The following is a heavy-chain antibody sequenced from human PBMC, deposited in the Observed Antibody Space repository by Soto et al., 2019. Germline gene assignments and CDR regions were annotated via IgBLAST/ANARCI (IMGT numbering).Heavy chain of an antibody. D-gene: IGHD2-15*01. CDR2: IYHSGAT. Sequence: QVQLQESGPGLVKPSGTLSLTCAVSGASISSTNWWSWVRQAPGEALEWIGEIYHSGATNYNPSLKSRVIISMDTSKNLLSLRLDSVTAADTAVYFCARHIAVPTTRGFDYWGQGTLVTVSS. CDR3: ARHIAVPTTRGFDY. J-gene: IGHJ4*02. V-gene: IGHV4-4*02. CDR1: GASISSTNW.